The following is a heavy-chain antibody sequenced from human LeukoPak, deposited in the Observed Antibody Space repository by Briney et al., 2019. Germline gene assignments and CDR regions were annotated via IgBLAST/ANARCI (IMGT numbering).Heavy chain of an antibody. J-gene: IGHJ6*02. Sequence: GGSLRLSCEASGFTFRKAWMSWVRQAPGRGLEWVGRIKSKTDGGAIDYAGPVKGRFSISRDDSKSTLHLQMNSLKSEDTAVYYCTLYYYDSSTYGMDVWGQGTTVTVSS. V-gene: IGHV3-15*01. CDR1: GFTFRKAW. CDR3: TLYYYDSSTYGMDV. CDR2: IKSKTDGGAI. D-gene: IGHD3-22*01.